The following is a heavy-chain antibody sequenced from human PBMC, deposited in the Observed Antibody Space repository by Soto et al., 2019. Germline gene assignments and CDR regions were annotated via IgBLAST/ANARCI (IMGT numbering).Heavy chain of an antibody. CDR2: ISHDGSSK. CDR1: GFIFSGYG. J-gene: IGHJ4*02. D-gene: IGHD3-10*01. V-gene: IGHV3-30*18. Sequence: QVPLVESGGGVVQPGRSLRLACAASGFIFSGYGMHWVRQAPGKGLEWVAVISHDGSSKFYADSVKGRFTIARDNSKNTLYLEMNSLRPEDTAVYYCAKERVVRGVTDYWGQGTLVTGSS. CDR3: AKERVVRGVTDY.